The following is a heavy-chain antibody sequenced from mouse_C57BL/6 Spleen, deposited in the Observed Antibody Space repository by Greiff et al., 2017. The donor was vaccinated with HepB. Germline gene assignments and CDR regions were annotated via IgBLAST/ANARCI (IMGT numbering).Heavy chain of an antibody. Sequence: QVQLQQPGAELVRPGTSVKLSCKASGYTFTSYWMHWVKQRPGQGLEWIGVIDPSDSYTNYNQKFKGKATLTVDTSSSTAYMQLSSLTSEDSAVYYCARWEYFDYWGQGTTLTVSS. D-gene: IGHD4-1*01. J-gene: IGHJ2*01. CDR2: IDPSDSYT. V-gene: IGHV1-59*01. CDR1: GYTFTSYW. CDR3: ARWEYFDY.